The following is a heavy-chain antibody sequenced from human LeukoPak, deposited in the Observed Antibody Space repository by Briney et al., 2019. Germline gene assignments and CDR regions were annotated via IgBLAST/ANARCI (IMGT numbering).Heavy chain of an antibody. Sequence: GGSLRLSCAASGFTFSSYAMSWVRQAPGKGLERVSAISGSGGSTYYADSVKGRFTISRDNSKNTLYLQMNSLRAEDTAVYYCAGDSSSWYRGGYFQHWGQGTLVTVSS. V-gene: IGHV3-23*01. CDR2: ISGSGGST. D-gene: IGHD6-13*01. CDR3: AGDSSSWYRGGYFQH. J-gene: IGHJ1*01. CDR1: GFTFSSYA.